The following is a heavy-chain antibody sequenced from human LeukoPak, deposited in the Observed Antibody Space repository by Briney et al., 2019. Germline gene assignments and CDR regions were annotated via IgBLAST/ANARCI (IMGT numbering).Heavy chain of an antibody. D-gene: IGHD3-22*01. CDR2: LSASGRST. Sequence: GGSLRLSCAASGFTFSSYSMTWVRQAPGKGLEWVSGLSASGRSTYYADSVKGRFTVSRDNSNNTLYLQMNSLRPEDTAVYYCAKDLKWASSGYYSDGFDIWGQGTMVTVSS. V-gene: IGHV3-23*01. CDR1: GFTFSSYS. CDR3: AKDLKWASSGYYSDGFDI. J-gene: IGHJ3*02.